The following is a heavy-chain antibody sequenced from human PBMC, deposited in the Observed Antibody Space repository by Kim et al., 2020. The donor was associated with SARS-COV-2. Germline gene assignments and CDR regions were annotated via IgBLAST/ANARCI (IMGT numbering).Heavy chain of an antibody. Sequence: GGSLRLSCAASGFTFSNYWMHWVRQVPGKGLAWVSLISSDGGWTNYADSVRGRFTISRDNAKNTVDLQMNGLRPEDTAVYYCARERGGANEDSWGQGTL. CDR1: GFTFSNYW. V-gene: IGHV3-74*01. CDR3: ARERGGANEDS. CDR2: ISSDGGWT. D-gene: IGHD2-21*01. J-gene: IGHJ4*02.